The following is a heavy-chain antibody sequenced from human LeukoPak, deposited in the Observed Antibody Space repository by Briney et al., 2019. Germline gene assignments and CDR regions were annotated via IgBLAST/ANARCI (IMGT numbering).Heavy chain of an antibody. CDR2: IYPRDGST. CDR1: GYIFTSFY. Sequence: ASVKVSCKASGYIFTSFYMHWVRQAPGQGLEWMGMIYPRDGSTSYAQNFQGRVTVTRDTSTTTVHMELRGLRSEDTAVYYCARDQEGFDYWGQGTVVTVSS. J-gene: IGHJ4*02. CDR3: ARDQEGFDY. V-gene: IGHV1-46*01.